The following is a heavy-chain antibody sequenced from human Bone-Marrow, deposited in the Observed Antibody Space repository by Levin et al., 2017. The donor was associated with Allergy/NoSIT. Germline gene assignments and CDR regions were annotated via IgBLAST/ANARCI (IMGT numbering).Heavy chain of an antibody. CDR3: ATEPAPGLEKYYDTSGSGD. CDR1: GYTLTEFS. CDR2: FDPEDGET. Sequence: ASVKVSCKVSGYTLTEFSMHWVRQAPGQGLEWMGGFDPEDGETIYAQKFQGRVTMTEDTSTDTASMELSSLRSEDTAMYYCATEPAPGLEKYYDTSGSGDWGQGTLVTVSS. D-gene: IGHD3-22*01. J-gene: IGHJ4*02. V-gene: IGHV1-24*01.